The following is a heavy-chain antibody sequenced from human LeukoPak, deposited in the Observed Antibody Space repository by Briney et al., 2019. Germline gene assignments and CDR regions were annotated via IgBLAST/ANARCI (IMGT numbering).Heavy chain of an antibody. D-gene: IGHD3-22*01. CDR2: INTNTENP. CDR3: ARDVQREDYYDSSGYSDY. CDR1: GYTFTSYA. Sequence: ASVKVSCKASGYTFTSYAMNWVRQAPGQGLEWMGWINTNTENPTYAQGFTGRFVFSLDTSVSTAYLQISSLKAEDTAVYYCARDVQREDYYDSSGYSDYWGQGTLVTVSS. V-gene: IGHV7-4-1*02. J-gene: IGHJ4*02.